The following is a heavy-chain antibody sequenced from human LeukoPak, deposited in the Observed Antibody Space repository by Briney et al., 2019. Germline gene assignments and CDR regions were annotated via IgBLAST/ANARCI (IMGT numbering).Heavy chain of an antibody. J-gene: IGHJ4*02. Sequence: ASVKVSCKGSGYNFVGYYIHWVRQVPGQGLEWMGRINPRDGETSFAQKFQGRVTMTRDTSISTVYMELSSLRSDDTAVYYCAKTLYIAAAPGGLDYWGQGTLVTVSS. V-gene: IGHV1-2*06. CDR3: AKTLYIAAAPGGLDY. CDR2: INPRDGET. D-gene: IGHD6-13*01. CDR1: GYNFVGYY.